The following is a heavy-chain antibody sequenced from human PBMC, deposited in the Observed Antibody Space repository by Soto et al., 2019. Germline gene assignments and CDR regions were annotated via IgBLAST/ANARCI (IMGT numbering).Heavy chain of an antibody. J-gene: IGHJ3*01. CDR2: IFSSGNT. V-gene: IGHV4-31*04. D-gene: IGHD3-10*01. CDR3: AGDRRGAFGFDV. Sequence: QVRLQESGPGLVKPSQTLSLTCTVSGASLSSDDYYWSWIRQYPGGGLEWIAYIFSSGNTYYSPPRKSRVTTSVDKSENQFSLNVTSVTVADTAVYYCAGDRRGAFGFDVWGQGTMVTVSS. CDR1: GASLSSDDYY.